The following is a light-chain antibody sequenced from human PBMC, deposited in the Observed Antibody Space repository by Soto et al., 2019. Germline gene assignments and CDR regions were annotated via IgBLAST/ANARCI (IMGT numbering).Light chain of an antibody. V-gene: IGKV3-11*01. CDR3: QQRSNWHPIT. CDR2: DAS. J-gene: IGKJ5*01. CDR1: QSISRY. Sequence: ETVLTQSPAILSLSPGERATLFCRASQSISRYLAWYHQKPGQAPRLLIYDASNRTTGTPARFSGSGSETDFSLTISSLEPEDFAVYYCQQRSNWHPITFGPGTRLQIK.